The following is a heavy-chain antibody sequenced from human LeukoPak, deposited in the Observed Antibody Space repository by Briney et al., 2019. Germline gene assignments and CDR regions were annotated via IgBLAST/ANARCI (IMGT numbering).Heavy chain of an antibody. CDR2: IYSGGST. J-gene: IGHJ4*02. CDR1: GFTFSSYA. V-gene: IGHV3-53*01. CDR3: ARVGDDYTYDY. Sequence: GGSLRLSCAASGFTFSSYAMSWVRQAPGKGLEWVSVIYSGGSTYYADSVKGRFTISRDNSKNTLYLQMNSLRAEDTAVYYCARVGDDYTYDYWGQGTLVTVSS. D-gene: IGHD3-16*01.